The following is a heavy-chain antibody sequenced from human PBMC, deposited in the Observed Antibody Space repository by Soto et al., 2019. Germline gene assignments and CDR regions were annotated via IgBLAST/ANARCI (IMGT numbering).Heavy chain of an antibody. V-gene: IGHV3-30*18. CDR1: GFTFSSYG. D-gene: IGHD6-19*01. Sequence: GGSLRLSCAASGFTFSSYGMHWVRQAPGKGLEWVAVISYDGSNKYYADSVKGRFTISRDNSKNTLYLQMNSLRAEDTAVYYCAKDQGQWLPDYYGMDVWGQGTKVTVSS. CDR3: AKDQGQWLPDYYGMDV. CDR2: ISYDGSNK. J-gene: IGHJ6*02.